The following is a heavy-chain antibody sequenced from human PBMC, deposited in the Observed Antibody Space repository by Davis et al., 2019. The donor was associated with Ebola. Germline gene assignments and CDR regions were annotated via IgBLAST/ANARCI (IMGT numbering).Heavy chain of an antibody. CDR2: ITPIFGTA. Sequence: SVKVSCKASGGTFSRYAISWVRQAPGQGLEWMGGITPIFGTANYAQKFQGRVTITADESTSTAYMELSSLRSEDTAVYYCAIYYKGSSGYDKGFDYWGQGTLVTVSS. CDR1: GGTFSRYA. D-gene: IGHD5-12*01. J-gene: IGHJ4*02. V-gene: IGHV1-69*13. CDR3: AIYYKGSSGYDKGFDY.